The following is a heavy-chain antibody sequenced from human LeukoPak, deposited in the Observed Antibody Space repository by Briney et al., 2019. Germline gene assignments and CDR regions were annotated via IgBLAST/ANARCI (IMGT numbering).Heavy chain of an antibody. Sequence: GGSLRLSCAASGFTVSSNYMSWVRQAPGKGLEWVSVIYSGGSTYYAVSVEGRFTISRDNSKNTLYLQMNSLRAEDTAVYYCARGLRFLEWLHERYYYYYMDVWGKGTTVTVSS. J-gene: IGHJ6*03. V-gene: IGHV3-66*02. CDR2: IYSGGST. CDR1: GFTVSSNY. CDR3: ARGLRFLEWLHERYYYYYMDV. D-gene: IGHD3-3*01.